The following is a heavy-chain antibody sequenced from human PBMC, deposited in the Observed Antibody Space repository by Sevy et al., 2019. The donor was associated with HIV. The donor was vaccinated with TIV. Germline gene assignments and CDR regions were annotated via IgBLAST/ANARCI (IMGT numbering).Heavy chain of an antibody. CDR3: ARDLLAVTGTVYFDL. CDR1: GFGFNIYT. V-gene: IGHV3-21*01. J-gene: IGHJ4*02. D-gene: IGHD6-19*01. Sequence: GGSLRLSCAASGFGFNIYTTHWVRQAPGKGLEWVASISSVGTFIYYADSVKGRFTISRDDARDSLYVQMNSLRAEDTAIYYCARDLLAVTGTVYFDLWGQGALVTVSS. CDR2: ISSVGTFI.